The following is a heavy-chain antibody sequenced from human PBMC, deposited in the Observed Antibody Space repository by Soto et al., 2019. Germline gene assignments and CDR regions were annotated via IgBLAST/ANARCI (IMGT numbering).Heavy chain of an antibody. J-gene: IGHJ4*02. Sequence: SETLSLTCTVSDGSISSGGYYWSWIRQHPGKGLEWIGYIYYSGSTYYNPSLKSRVTISVDTSKNQFSLKLSSVTAADTAVYYCARVGVTTVTIDYWGQGTLVTVSS. V-gene: IGHV4-31*03. CDR1: DGSISSGGYY. CDR2: IYYSGST. CDR3: ARVGVTTVTIDY. D-gene: IGHD4-17*01.